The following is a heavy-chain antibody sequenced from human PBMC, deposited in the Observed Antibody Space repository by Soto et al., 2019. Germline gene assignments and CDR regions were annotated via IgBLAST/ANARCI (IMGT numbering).Heavy chain of an antibody. J-gene: IGHJ6*02. Sequence: SVKVSCKASGGTFSSYAISWVRQAPGQGLEWMGGIIPIFGTANYAQKFQGRVTITADESTSTAYMELSSLRSEDTAVYYCARDRYGERMVRGVITGYYYGMDVWGQGTTVTVSS. CDR2: IIPIFGTA. CDR1: GGTFSSYA. V-gene: IGHV1-69*13. CDR3: ARDRYGERMVRGVITGYYYGMDV. D-gene: IGHD3-10*01.